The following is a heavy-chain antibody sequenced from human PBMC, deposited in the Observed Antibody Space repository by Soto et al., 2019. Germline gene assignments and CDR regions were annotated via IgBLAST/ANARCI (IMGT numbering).Heavy chain of an antibody. J-gene: IGHJ4*02. CDR3: ARGVGVDY. CDR2: MNLNSGDT. V-gene: IGHV1-8*01. CDR1: GYTFTSYH. Sequence: ASVKVSCKASGYTFTSYHINWVRQATGQGLEWVGWMNLNSGDTGYAQKFQGRVTMTRNTSISTAYMELSSLRSDDTAVYYCARGVGVDYWGQGTLVTVSS.